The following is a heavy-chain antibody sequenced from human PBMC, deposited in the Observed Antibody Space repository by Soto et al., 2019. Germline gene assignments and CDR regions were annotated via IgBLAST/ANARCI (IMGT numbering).Heavy chain of an antibody. V-gene: IGHV1-58*01. CDR3: AAPLWGWSKGGAFDI. J-gene: IGHJ3*02. CDR1: GFTFTSSA. D-gene: IGHD2-21*01. CDR2: IVVGSGNT. Sequence: SVKVSCKASGFTFTSSAVQWVRQARGQRLEWIGWIVVGSGNTNYAQKFQERVTITRDMSTSTAYMELSSLRSEDTAVYYCAAPLWGWSKGGAFDIWGRGTMVTVS.